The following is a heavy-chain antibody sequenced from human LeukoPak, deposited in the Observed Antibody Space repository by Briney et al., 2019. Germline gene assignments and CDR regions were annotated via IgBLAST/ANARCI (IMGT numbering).Heavy chain of an antibody. CDR3: AREILLWFGEESWFDP. V-gene: IGHV4-59*01. CDR1: GGSISSYY. Sequence: SETLSLTCTVSGGSISSYYWSRIRQPPGKGLEWIGYIYYSGSTNYNPSLKSRVTISVDTSKNQFSLKLSSVTAADTAVYYCAREILLWFGEESWFDPWGQGTLVTVSS. CDR2: IYYSGST. D-gene: IGHD3-10*01. J-gene: IGHJ5*02.